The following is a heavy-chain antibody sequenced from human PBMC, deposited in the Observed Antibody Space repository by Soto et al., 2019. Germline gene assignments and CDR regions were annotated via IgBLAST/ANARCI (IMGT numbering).Heavy chain of an antibody. D-gene: IGHD6-13*01. V-gene: IGHV3-23*01. CDR2: ISGSGGST. CDR1: GSTFSSYA. J-gene: IGHJ4*02. CDR3: AKGSLYIAAADPFDY. Sequence: PGRSLRRSCVASGSTFSSYAMSWVRQAPGKGLEWVSAISGSGGSTYYADSVKGRFTISRDNSKNTLYLQMNSLRAEDTAVYYCAKGSLYIAAADPFDYWGQGTLVIVSS.